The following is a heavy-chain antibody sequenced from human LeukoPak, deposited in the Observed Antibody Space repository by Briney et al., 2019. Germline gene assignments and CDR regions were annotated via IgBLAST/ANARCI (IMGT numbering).Heavy chain of an antibody. CDR1: GFPFSSYW. D-gene: IGHD2-15*01. V-gene: IGHV3-7*03. Sequence: PGGSLRLSCVASGFPFSSYWMTWVRQAPGKGLEWVANIKQDGSKKSYVDSVKGRFTISRDNSKNTLYLQMNSLRAEDTAVYYCAKDRGGYCSGGSCYSNKYFDYWGQGTLVTVSS. CDR2: IKQDGSKK. J-gene: IGHJ4*02. CDR3: AKDRGGYCSGGSCYSNKYFDY.